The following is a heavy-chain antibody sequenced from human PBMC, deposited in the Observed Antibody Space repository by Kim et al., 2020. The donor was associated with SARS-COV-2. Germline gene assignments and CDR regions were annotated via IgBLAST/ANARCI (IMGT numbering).Heavy chain of an antibody. Sequence: YAQKFQGRVTITADESTSTAYMELSSLRSEDTAVYYCARGGSGWYGGFDYWGQGTLVTVSS. V-gene: IGHV1-69*01. CDR3: ARGGSGWYGGFDY. D-gene: IGHD6-19*01. J-gene: IGHJ4*02.